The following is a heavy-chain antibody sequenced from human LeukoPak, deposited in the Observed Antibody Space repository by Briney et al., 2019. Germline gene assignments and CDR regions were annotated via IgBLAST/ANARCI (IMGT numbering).Heavy chain of an antibody. D-gene: IGHD3-3*01. Sequence: PGGSLRLSFAASGFTFSSYAMSWVRQAPGKGLEWVSAISGSGGSTYYADSVKGRFTISRDNSKNALYLQMNSLRAEDTAVYYCAKDRLESLENTVYVVFWSGYSKYFDYWGQGTLVTVSS. J-gene: IGHJ4*02. V-gene: IGHV3-23*01. CDR2: ISGSGGST. CDR3: AKDRLESLENTVYVVFWSGYSKYFDY. CDR1: GFTFSSYA.